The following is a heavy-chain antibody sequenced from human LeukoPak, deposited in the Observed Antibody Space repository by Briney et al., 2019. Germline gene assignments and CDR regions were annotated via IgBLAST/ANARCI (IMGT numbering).Heavy chain of an antibody. D-gene: IGHD3-10*01. Sequence: SETLSLTCTVSGGSISSYYWSWIRQPPGKGLEWIGYIYYSGSTNYNPSLKSRVTISVDTSKNQFSLKLSSVTAADTAVYYCARLTQREVRGVWGQGTLVTVSS. CDR1: GGSISSYY. V-gene: IGHV4-59*08. CDR3: ARLTQREVRGV. J-gene: IGHJ4*02. CDR2: IYYSGST.